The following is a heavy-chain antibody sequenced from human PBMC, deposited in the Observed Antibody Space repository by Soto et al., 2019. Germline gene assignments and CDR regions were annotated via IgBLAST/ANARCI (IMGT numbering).Heavy chain of an antibody. CDR3: ARGPRVSSTGTGDH. Sequence: GVSLRLSCAVSGFTFSAYWMHWVRQVPGKGLTWVSRISDDGSTATYADSVKGRFVISRDNARNRLYLEMNTLRVDDYGLYYCARGPRVSSTGTGDHRGRGTLVTDSS. V-gene: IGHV3-74*01. CDR2: ISDDGSTA. J-gene: IGHJ4*02. CDR1: GFTFSAYW. D-gene: IGHD1-1*01.